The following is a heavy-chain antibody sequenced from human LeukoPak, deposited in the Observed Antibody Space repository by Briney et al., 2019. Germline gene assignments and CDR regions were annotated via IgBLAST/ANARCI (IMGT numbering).Heavy chain of an antibody. CDR1: GFTFSSNS. D-gene: IGHD1-26*01. J-gene: IGHJ4*02. V-gene: IGHV3-30*02. CDR2: IQYDGTKK. Sequence: GGSLRLSCAASGFTFSSNSMHWVRQAPGKGLEWVAFIQYDGTKKYYGDSVRGRFSISRDNSKNTLYLQMSSLTAEDTAVYFCAKDRSGSNYGLHWGQGTLVSVSS. CDR3: AKDRSGSNYGLH.